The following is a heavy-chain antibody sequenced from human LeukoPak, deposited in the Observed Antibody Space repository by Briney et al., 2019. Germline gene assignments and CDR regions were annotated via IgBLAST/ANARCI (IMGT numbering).Heavy chain of an antibody. Sequence: GGSLRLSCAASGFNFGNYGMNWVRQAPGKGLEWVSGIRASGRTTDYADSVKGRFTISRDNAKNSLFLQMNSLRAEDTAVYYCVRCTFVLHKRCSAFDVWGQGTMVTVSA. D-gene: IGHD1-1*01. J-gene: IGHJ3*01. CDR1: GFNFGNYG. CDR2: IRASGRTT. CDR3: VRCTFVLHKRCSAFDV. V-gene: IGHV3-21*01.